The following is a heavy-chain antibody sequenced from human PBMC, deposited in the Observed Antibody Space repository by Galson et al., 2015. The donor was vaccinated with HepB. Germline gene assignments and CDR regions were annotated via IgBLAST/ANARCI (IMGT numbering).Heavy chain of an antibody. J-gene: IGHJ4*02. Sequence: SLRLSCAASGFTVSNNYMSWVRQAPGKGLEWVSVIYSGGRTYYADSVKGRFTISRDNSKNTLFLQMNSLRAEDTAVYYCARGRWPGYYYDSSGNYYYFDYWGQGTLVTVSS. CDR1: GFTVSNNY. CDR2: IYSGGRT. CDR3: ARGRWPGYYYDSSGNYYYFDY. D-gene: IGHD3-22*01. V-gene: IGHV3-66*02.